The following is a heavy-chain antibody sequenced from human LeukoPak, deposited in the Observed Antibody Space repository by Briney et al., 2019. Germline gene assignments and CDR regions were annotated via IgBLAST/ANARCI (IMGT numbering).Heavy chain of an antibody. J-gene: IGHJ4*02. D-gene: IGHD1-26*01. V-gene: IGHV2-70*04. CDR3: ARGGGATAVDY. Sequence: SGPTLVNPTQTLTPTCTFSGFSLSTSGMRVSWIRQPPGKALEWLARIDWDDDKFYNTSLKTRLTISKDTSKNQVVLTMTNMDPVDTATYYCARGGGATAVDYWGQGTLVTVSS. CDR2: IDWDDDK. CDR1: GFSLSTSGMR.